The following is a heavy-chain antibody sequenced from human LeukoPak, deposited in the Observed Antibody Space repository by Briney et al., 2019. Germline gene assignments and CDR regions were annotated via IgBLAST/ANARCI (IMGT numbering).Heavy chain of an antibody. CDR1: GGSFSGYY. CDR2: INHSGST. V-gene: IGHV4-34*01. CDR3: ARGLTIFGVAPLINWFDP. D-gene: IGHD3-3*01. J-gene: IGHJ5*02. Sequence: SETLSLTCAVYGGSFSGYYWSWIRQPPGKGLEWIGEINHSGSTNYNPSLKSRVTISVDTSKNQFSLKLSSVTAADTAVYYCARGLTIFGVAPLINWFDPWGQGTLITVSS.